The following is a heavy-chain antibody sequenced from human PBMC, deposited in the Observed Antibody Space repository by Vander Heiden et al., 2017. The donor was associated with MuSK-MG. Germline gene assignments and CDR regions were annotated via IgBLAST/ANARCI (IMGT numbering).Heavy chain of an antibody. CDR3: AGHGGPDYYDSSGYYHY. V-gene: IGHV1-69*06. J-gene: IGHJ4*02. Sequence: QVQLVQSGAAVKKPGSSVKVSCKASGGTFSSYAISWVRQAPGQGLEWMGGIIPIVGTANYAQKFQGRVTITADKSTSTAYMELSSLRSEDTAVYYCAGHGGPDYYDSSGYYHYWGQGTLVTVSS. CDR2: IIPIVGTA. CDR1: GGTFSSYA. D-gene: IGHD3-22*01.